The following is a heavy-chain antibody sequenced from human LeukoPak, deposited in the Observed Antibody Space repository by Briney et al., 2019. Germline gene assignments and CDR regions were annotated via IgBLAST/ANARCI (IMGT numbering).Heavy chain of an antibody. CDR2: ISYDGRNT. CDR3: ASFDFSTVKRYDYFDP. V-gene: IGHV3-30*03. D-gene: IGHD3/OR15-3a*01. CDR1: GFTFSRYD. J-gene: IGHJ5*02. Sequence: GGSLRLSCVVSGFTFSRYDFNWVRQSPGKGLEWVAVISYDGRNTFYADSVKGRFIISRDNSKNTLYLQMNRLRTEDTAVYFCASFDFSTVKRYDYFDPWGQEPWSPS.